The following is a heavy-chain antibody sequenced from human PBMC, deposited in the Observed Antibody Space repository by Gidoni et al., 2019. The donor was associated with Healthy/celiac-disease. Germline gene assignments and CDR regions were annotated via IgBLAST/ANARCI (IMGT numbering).Heavy chain of an antibody. CDR1: GGSISSSSYY. CDR3: ASPSHGGGSGGSGLRLDWDY. J-gene: IGHJ4*02. CDR2: IYYSGST. Sequence: QLQLQESGPGLVKPSETLSLTCTVSGGSISSSSYYWGWIRQPPGKGLEWIGSIYYSGSTYYNPSLKSRVTISVDTSKNQFSLKLSSVTAADTAVYYCASPSHGGGSGGSGLRLDWDYWGQGTLVTVSS. D-gene: IGHD2-15*01. V-gene: IGHV4-39*01.